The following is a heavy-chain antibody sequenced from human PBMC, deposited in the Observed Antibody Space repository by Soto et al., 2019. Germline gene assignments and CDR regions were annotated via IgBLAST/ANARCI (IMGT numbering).Heavy chain of an antibody. CDR3: ASYDSSGYYYDDY. CDR1: GGSISSGDYY. Sequence: PSETLSLTCTVSGGSISSGDYYWSWIRQPPGKGLEWIGYIYYSGSTDYNPSLKSRVTISVDTSKNQFSLKLSSVTAADTAVYYCASYDSSGYYYDDYWGQGTLVTVSS. CDR2: IYYSGST. J-gene: IGHJ4*02. V-gene: IGHV4-30-4*01. D-gene: IGHD3-22*01.